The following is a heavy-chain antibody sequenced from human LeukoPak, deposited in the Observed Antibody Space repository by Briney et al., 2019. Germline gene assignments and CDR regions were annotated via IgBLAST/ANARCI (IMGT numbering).Heavy chain of an antibody. D-gene: IGHD2-15*01. CDR3: ARVGDCSGGSCYYYYGMDV. Sequence: GASVKVSCKASGYTFTGYYMHWVRQAPGQGLEWMGWINPNSGGTNYAQKFQGRVTMTRDTSISTAYMELSRLRSDDTAVYCCARVGDCSGGSCYYYYGMDVWGQGTTVTVSS. CDR1: GYTFTGYY. J-gene: IGHJ6*02. V-gene: IGHV1-2*02. CDR2: INPNSGGT.